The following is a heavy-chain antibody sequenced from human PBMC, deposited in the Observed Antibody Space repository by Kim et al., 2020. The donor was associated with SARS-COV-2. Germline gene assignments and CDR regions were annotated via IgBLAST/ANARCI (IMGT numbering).Heavy chain of an antibody. V-gene: IGHV3-74*01. J-gene: IGHJ6*03. CDR1: GFTFSTYW. CDR2: ISSDGIIT. Sequence: GGSLRLSCAASGFTFSTYWMYWVRQAPGKGLVWVSRISSDGIITNYADSVKGRFTISRDNAKNTLYLQMDSLRAEDTAVYYCARSSSTSCPCYYMDVWGKGTTVTVSS. CDR3: ARSSSTSCPCYYMDV. D-gene: IGHD2-2*01.